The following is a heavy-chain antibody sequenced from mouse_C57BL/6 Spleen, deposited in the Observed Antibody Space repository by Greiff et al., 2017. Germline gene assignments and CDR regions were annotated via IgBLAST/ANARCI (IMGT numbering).Heavy chain of an antibody. J-gene: IGHJ1*03. D-gene: IGHD2-3*01. CDR3: ARADGYYCWYFDV. Sequence: EVKLVESGGGLVKPGGSLKLSCAASGFTFSDYGMHWVRQAPEKGLEWVAYISSGSSTIYYADTVKGRFTISRDNAKNTLFLQMTSLRSEDTAMYYCARADGYYCWYFDVWGTGTTVTVSS. CDR2: ISSGSSTI. V-gene: IGHV5-17*01. CDR1: GFTFSDYG.